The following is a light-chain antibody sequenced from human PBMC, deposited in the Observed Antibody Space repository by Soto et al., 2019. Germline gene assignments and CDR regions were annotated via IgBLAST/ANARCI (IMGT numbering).Light chain of an antibody. Sequence: QSVLTQPASVSGSPGQSITISCTGTSSDVGSYNLVSWYQQHPGKAPKLMIYEGSKRPSGVSNRFSGSKSGNTASLTISGLQAEVEADYYCCSYAGSSTFVFGGGTKLTVL. CDR3: CSYAGSSTFV. CDR1: SSDVGSYNL. CDR2: EGS. V-gene: IGLV2-23*03. J-gene: IGLJ2*01.